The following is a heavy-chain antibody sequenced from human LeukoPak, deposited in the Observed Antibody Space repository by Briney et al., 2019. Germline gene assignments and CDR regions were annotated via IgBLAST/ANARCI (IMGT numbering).Heavy chain of an antibody. Sequence: GGSLRLSCEASGFILSNYAMSWVRQAPGKGLDWVSTISGSGGSTYYADSVKGRFTLSGDNSKNTLYLQLNSLRVEDTAVYYCARGLFPYQLIAVTGRYWGQGTLVTVSS. V-gene: IGHV3-23*01. CDR3: ARGLFPYQLIAVTGRY. D-gene: IGHD6-19*01. CDR1: GFILSNYA. J-gene: IGHJ4*02. CDR2: ISGSGGST.